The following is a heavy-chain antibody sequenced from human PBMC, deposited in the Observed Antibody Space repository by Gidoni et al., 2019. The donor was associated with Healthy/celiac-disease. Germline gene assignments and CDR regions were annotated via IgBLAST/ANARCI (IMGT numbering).Heavy chain of an antibody. CDR2: ISYDGSNK. CDR3: ARDRVVVVPAATSPDY. D-gene: IGHD2-2*01. J-gene: IGHJ4*02. CDR1: GFTFSCYA. V-gene: IGHV3-30-3*01. Sequence: QVQMVESGGGVVQPGRSLRLSCADYGFTFSCYAMHWVRQSPGKGLEWVAVISYDGSNKYYADSVKGRFTISRDNSKNTLYLQMNSLRAEDTAVYYCARDRVVVVPAATSPDYWGQGTLVTVSS.